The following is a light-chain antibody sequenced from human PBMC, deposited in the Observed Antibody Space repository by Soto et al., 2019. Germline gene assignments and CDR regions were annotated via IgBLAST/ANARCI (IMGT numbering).Light chain of an antibody. V-gene: IGLV1-40*01. CDR2: GNR. CDR3: QAYDYSLTASV. J-gene: IGLJ3*02. CDR1: TSNLGAGYD. Sequence: QSVLTQPPSVSGAPGQRGTLSCTGNTSNLGAGYDVHWYQQLPGAAPKLVIFGNRNRPSGVPERFSGSKSGTSASLAITGLQAEDEADYYCQAYDYSLTASVFGGGTKVTVL.